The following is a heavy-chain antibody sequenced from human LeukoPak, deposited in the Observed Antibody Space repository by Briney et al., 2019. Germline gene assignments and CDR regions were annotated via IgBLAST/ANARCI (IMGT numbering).Heavy chain of an antibody. V-gene: IGHV1-69*13. CDR3: VREVPAAIGGYFDY. CDR1: GGTFSSYA. Sequence: SVKVSCKASGGTFSSYAISWVRQAPGQGLEWMGGIIPIFGTANYAQKFQGRVTITADESTSTAYMELSSLRSEDTAVYYCVREVPAAIGGYFDYWGQGTLVTVSS. J-gene: IGHJ4*02. CDR2: IIPIFGTA. D-gene: IGHD2-2*02.